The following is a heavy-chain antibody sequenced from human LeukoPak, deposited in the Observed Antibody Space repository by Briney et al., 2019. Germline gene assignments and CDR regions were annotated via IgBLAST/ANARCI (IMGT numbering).Heavy chain of an antibody. Sequence: GGSLRLSCAASGFTFSSNAMNWVRQAPGKGLEWVSAISGSGGSTYYADSVKGRFTISRDNSKNTLYLQMNSLKTEDTAVYYCARDDILTGYIYYYGMDVWGQGTTVTVSS. CDR2: ISGSGGST. CDR3: ARDDILTGYIYYYGMDV. J-gene: IGHJ6*02. D-gene: IGHD3-9*01. V-gene: IGHV3-23*01. CDR1: GFTFSSNA.